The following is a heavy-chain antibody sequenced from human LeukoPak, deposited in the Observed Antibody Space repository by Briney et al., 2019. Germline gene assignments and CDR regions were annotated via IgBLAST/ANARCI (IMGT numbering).Heavy chain of an antibody. D-gene: IGHD2-21*02. J-gene: IGHJ4*02. CDR1: GFTFNFAW. CDR3: AIVRSMDCFSLHY. V-gene: IGHV3-15*01. CDR2: INSKPGGGTT. Sequence: GGSLTLSCTVSGFTFNFAWMNWVRQSPGKGLEWVGLINSKPGGGTTDYAESVKDRFSISRDDSRNMLFLQLNSLKTEDTGVYYCAIVRSMDCFSLHYWGQGTLVTVSS.